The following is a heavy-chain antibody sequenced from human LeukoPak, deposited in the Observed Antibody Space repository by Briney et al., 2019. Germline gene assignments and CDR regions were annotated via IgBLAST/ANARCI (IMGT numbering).Heavy chain of an antibody. V-gene: IGHV4-34*01. D-gene: IGHD2-15*01. CDR3: ARLVTGYCSGGSCFFGLIATPNWFDP. CDR2: INHSGST. Sequence: SSETLSLTCAVYGGSFSGYYWSWIRQPPGKGLEWIGEINHSGSTNYNPSLKSRVTISVDTSKNQFSLKLSSVTAADTAVYYCARLVTGYCSGGSCFFGLIATPNWFDPWGQGTLVTVSS. CDR1: GGSFSGYY. J-gene: IGHJ5*02.